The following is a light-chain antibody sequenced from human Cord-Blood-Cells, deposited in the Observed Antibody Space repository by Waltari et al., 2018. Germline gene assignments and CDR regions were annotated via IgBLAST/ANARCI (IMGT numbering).Light chain of an antibody. CDR2: KDS. J-gene: IGLJ7*01. V-gene: IGLV3-25*01. CDR3: QSADSSGTYPV. Sequence: ITCSGDALPKQYAYWYQQKPGQAPVLVIYKDSERPSGIPERFSGSSSGTTVTLTISGVQAEDEADYYCQSADSSGTYPVFGGGTQLTVL. CDR1: ALPKQY.